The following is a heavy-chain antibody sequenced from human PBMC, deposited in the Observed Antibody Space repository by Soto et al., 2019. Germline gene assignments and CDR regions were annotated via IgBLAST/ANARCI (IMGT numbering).Heavy chain of an antibody. J-gene: IGHJ3*02. CDR2: ISSSSSTI. D-gene: IGHD3-10*01. Sequence: GGSLRLSCAASGFTFSSYSMNWVRQAPGKGLEWVSYISSSSSTIYYADSVKGRFTISRDNAKNSLYLQMNSLRAEDTAVYYCAREESLITMVRGVRAFDIWGQGTMVTVSS. CDR1: GFTFSSYS. V-gene: IGHV3-48*01. CDR3: AREESLITMVRGVRAFDI.